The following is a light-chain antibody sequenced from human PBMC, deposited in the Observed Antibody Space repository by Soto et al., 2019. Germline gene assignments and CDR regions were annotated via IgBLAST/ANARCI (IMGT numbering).Light chain of an antibody. CDR1: QSVSNNY. CDR2: GAS. J-gene: IGKJ4*01. V-gene: IGKV3-20*01. Sequence: EIVLTQSPGTLSLSPGERATLSCGASQSVSNNYLAWFQQKPGQAPRLLIYGASNRATGIPDRFSGSGSGTDLTLTITRLESGDFAVYYCQQYGSSPLTFGGGTKVEIK. CDR3: QQYGSSPLT.